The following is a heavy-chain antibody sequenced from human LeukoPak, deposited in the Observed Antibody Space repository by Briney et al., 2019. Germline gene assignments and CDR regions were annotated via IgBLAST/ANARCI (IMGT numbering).Heavy chain of an antibody. Sequence: SVKVSCKASGGTFSSYAISWVRQAPGQGLEWMGGIIPIFGTANYAQKFQGRVTITADESTSTAYMELSSLRSEDTAVYYCASGRYDSSGYYRPYYYYYGMDVWGQGTTVTVSS. D-gene: IGHD3-22*01. J-gene: IGHJ6*02. CDR1: GGTFSSYA. V-gene: IGHV1-69*13. CDR2: IIPIFGTA. CDR3: ASGRYDSSGYYRPYYYYYGMDV.